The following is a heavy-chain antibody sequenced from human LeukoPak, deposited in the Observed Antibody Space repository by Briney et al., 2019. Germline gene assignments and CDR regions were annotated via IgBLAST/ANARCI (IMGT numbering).Heavy chain of an antibody. Sequence: ASVKVSCKASGYTFTSYDINWVRQATGQGLEWMGWMNPNSGNTGYAQKFQGGVSMTWNASISTAYTELSSLKSEDTAVYYCAKIGAAARRTPNPRWFDPWGQGTLVTVSS. V-gene: IGHV1-8*01. CDR3: AKIGAAARRTPNPRWFDP. J-gene: IGHJ5*02. D-gene: IGHD6-6*01. CDR1: GYTFTSYD. CDR2: MNPNSGNT.